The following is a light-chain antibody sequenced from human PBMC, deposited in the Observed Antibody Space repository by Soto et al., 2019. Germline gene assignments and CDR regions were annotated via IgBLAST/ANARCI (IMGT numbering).Light chain of an antibody. CDR1: QSVNTY. CDR2: GAS. Sequence: EIVLTQSPATLSLSPGERAALSCRASQSVNTYLAWYQQKPGQAPRLLIYGASSRATGIPDRFSGTGSETDFTLTISRLEPEDFAVYYCQQYDNSPITFGQGTRLEIK. V-gene: IGKV3-20*01. CDR3: QQYDNSPIT. J-gene: IGKJ5*01.